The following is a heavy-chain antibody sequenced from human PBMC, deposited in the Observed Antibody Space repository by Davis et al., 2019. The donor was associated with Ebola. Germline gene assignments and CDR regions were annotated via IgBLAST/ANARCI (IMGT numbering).Heavy chain of an antibody. CDR3: ARMIYSSGWYLFDY. D-gene: IGHD6-19*01. CDR2: FLPSGGGA. V-gene: IGHV1-46*01. J-gene: IGHJ4*02. CDR1: GYTFTRYY. Sequence: ASVKVSCKATGYTFTRYYVHWLRQAPGQGLQWMARFLPSGGGANHAQTFQGRVTMTRDTSMSTVYMELTGLRPDDTAVYYCARMIYSSGWYLFDYWGQGTLVTVSS.